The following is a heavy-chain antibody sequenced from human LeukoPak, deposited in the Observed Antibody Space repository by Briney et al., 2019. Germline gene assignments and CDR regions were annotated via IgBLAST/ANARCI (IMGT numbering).Heavy chain of an antibody. V-gene: IGHV5-51*01. D-gene: IGHD6-13*01. Sequence: PGGSLRLSCAASGFTFSSYAMSWVRQAPGKVLEWMGIIYPGDSDTRYSPSFQGQVTISADKSISTAYLQWSSLKASDTAMYYCARPSQQHTLEPFDYWGQGTLVTVSS. J-gene: IGHJ4*02. CDR3: ARPSQQHTLEPFDY. CDR1: GFTFSSYA. CDR2: IYPGDSDT.